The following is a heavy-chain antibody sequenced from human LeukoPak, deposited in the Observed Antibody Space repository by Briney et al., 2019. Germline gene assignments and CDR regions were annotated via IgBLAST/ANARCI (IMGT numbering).Heavy chain of an antibody. CDR1: GGSISSSSYY. CDR3: ARRSPGDRDAFDI. D-gene: IGHD7-27*01. V-gene: IGHV4-39*07. J-gene: IGHJ3*02. Sequence: SETLSLTCTVSGGSISSSSYYWGWIRQPPGKGLEWIGSIYYSGSTYYNPSLKSRVTISVDTSKNQFSLKLSSVTAADTAVYYCARRSPGDRDAFDIWGQGTMVTVSS. CDR2: IYYSGST.